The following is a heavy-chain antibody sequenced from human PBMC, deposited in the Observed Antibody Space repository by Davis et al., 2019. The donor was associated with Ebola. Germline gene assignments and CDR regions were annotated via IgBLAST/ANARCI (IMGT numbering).Heavy chain of an antibody. Sequence: ASVKVSCKASGYAFTSYYMHWVRQAPGQGLEWMGIINPSGGSTSYAQKFQGRVTMTRDTSTSTVYMELSSLRSEDTAVYYCAREIVVVVAATNYYYYGMDVWGQGTTVSVSS. V-gene: IGHV1-46*03. J-gene: IGHJ6*02. D-gene: IGHD2-15*01. CDR3: AREIVVVVAATNYYYYGMDV. CDR1: GYAFTSYY. CDR2: INPSGGST.